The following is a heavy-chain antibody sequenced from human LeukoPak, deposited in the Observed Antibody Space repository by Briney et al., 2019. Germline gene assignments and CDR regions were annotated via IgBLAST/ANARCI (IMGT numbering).Heavy chain of an antibody. V-gene: IGHV3-23*01. Sequence: GGSLRLSCAASGVTFSSYAMSWVRQAPGKGLEWVSAISGSGGSTYYADSVKGRFTISRDNAKNTLYLQMNSLRAEDTAVYYCAKDSGSGIYRAFDIWGQGTMVTVSS. CDR1: GVTFSSYA. CDR3: AKDSGSGIYRAFDI. CDR2: ISGSGGST. J-gene: IGHJ3*02. D-gene: IGHD3-10*01.